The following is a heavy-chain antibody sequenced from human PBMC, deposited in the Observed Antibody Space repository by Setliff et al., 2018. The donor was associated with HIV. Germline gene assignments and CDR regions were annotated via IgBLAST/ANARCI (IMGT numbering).Heavy chain of an antibody. CDR2: ISGGGGST. CDR3: AKNRNRYYYDNSGYPDY. D-gene: IGHD3-22*01. J-gene: IGHJ4*02. Sequence: GGSLRLSCAASGFTFSNYAVSWVRQAPGKGLEWVSLISGGGGSTYYADSVRGRFTISRDNSKNTLYLQMNSLRAEDTAVYYCAKNRNRYYYDNSGYPDYWGQGTLVTVSS. CDR1: GFTFSNYA. V-gene: IGHV3-23*01.